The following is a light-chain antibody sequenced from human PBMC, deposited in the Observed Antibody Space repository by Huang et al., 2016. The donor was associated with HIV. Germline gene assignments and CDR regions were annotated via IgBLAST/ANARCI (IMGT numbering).Light chain of an antibody. Sequence: EIVLTQSPATLSLSPGERATLSCRASQSVSSYLAWYQQKPGQAPRLLSYDASNRATCIPARFSGSGSGTDFTLTISSLEPEDFAVYYCQQRSNWPRMFTFGQGTKLEIK. CDR1: QSVSSY. CDR3: QQRSNWPRMFT. V-gene: IGKV3-11*01. J-gene: IGKJ2*01. CDR2: DAS.